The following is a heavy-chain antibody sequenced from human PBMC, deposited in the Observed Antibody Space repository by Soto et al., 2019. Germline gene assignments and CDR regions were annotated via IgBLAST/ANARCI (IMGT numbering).Heavy chain of an antibody. V-gene: IGHV3-30-3*01. CDR2: ISYDGSNK. CDR1: GFTFSSYA. Sequence: QVQLVESGGGVVQPGRSLRLSCAASGFTFSSYAMHGVRQAPGKGLAWLAGISYDGSNKYYADSVKGRFTISRDNSKNTLYLQMNSLRAEDTAVYYCARGMGGLYYYYYGMDVWGQGTTVTVSS. CDR3: ARGMGGLYYYYYGMDV. J-gene: IGHJ6*02. D-gene: IGHD1-26*01.